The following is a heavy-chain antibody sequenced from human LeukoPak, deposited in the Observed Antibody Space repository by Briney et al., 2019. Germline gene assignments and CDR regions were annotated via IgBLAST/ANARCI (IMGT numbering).Heavy chain of an antibody. D-gene: IGHD4-17*01. CDR1: GFISSSYW. J-gene: IGHJ4*02. CDR2: INTDGFST. CDR3: ARSRTYGDYGRGLDY. Sequence: GGSLRLSCAASGFISSSYWMHWVRQPPGKGLVYIACINTDGFSTSYADSVKGRFTISRDNAKNTLYLQMNSLRAEDTAVYYCARSRTYGDYGRGLDYWGQGTLVTVSS. V-gene: IGHV3-74*01.